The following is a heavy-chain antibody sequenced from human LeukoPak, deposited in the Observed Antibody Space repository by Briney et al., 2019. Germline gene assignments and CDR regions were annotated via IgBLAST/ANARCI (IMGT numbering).Heavy chain of an antibody. V-gene: IGHV3-21*01. CDR3: ARTRSRSWYL. CDR1: GFTFSSYS. CDR2: ISSSSSYI. Sequence: GGSLRLSCAASGFTFSSYSMNWVRQAPGKGLEWVSSISSSSSYIYYEDSVKGRFTISRDNAKNSLYLQMNSLKAEDTAVYYCARTRSRSWYLWGQGTLVSVSS. J-gene: IGHJ5*02. D-gene: IGHD6-13*01.